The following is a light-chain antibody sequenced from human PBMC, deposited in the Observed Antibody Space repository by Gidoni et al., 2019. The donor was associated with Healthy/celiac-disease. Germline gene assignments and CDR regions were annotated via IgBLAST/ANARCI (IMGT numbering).Light chain of an antibody. V-gene: IGKV1-5*03. CDR2: KAS. CDR1: QSISSL. CDR3: QHQHT. Sequence: DIQMTQSPSTLSASVGDRFTITCRASQSISSLLAWYQQKPGKAPKLLIYKASSLESGVPSRFSGSGSWTEFTLPISSLQPDDFATYYCQHQHTFGQGTKLEIK. J-gene: IGKJ2*01.